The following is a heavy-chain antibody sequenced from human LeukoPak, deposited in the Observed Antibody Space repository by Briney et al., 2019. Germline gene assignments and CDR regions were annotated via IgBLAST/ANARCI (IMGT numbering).Heavy chain of an antibody. CDR2: ISAYNGNT. J-gene: IGHJ6*04. D-gene: IGHD3-10*01. Sequence: ASVKDSCKASGYTFTSYGISWVRQAPGQGLEWMGWISAYNGNTNNAQKLQGRVTMTTDTSTSTAYMELRSLRSDDTAVYYCARDLPLMHSIITMVRAPMDVWGKGTTVTTSS. CDR3: ARDLPLMHSIITMVRAPMDV. V-gene: IGHV1-18*01. CDR1: GYTFTSYG.